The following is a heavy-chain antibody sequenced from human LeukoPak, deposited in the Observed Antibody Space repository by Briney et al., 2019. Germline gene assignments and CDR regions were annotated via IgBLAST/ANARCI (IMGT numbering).Heavy chain of an antibody. CDR1: GVTFSSYA. J-gene: IGHJ4*02. D-gene: IGHD3-22*01. CDR3: APALITTPATFDF. CDR2: ITDSASSA. V-gene: IGHV3-23*01. Sequence: GGSLRLSCAGSGVTFSSYARSWVRQTPGQGLECVSAITDSASSAYYADSVKGPFMISRHNSKNTLYLQMNTLRAEDTTLYHYAPALITTPATFDFWGQGSLVTVSS.